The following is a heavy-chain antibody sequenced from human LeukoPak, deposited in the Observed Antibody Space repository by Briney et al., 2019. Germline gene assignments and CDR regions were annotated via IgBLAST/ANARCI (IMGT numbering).Heavy chain of an antibody. CDR3: AREGPRGNSQFDY. Sequence: GGSLRLSCAASGFTLSSYGMHWVRQAPGKGLEWVALIWYDGSNKYYADSVKGRLTISRDNSKNALYLQMNSLRAEDTAVYYCAREGPRGNSQFDYWGQGTLVTVSS. V-gene: IGHV3-33*01. CDR2: IWYDGSNK. J-gene: IGHJ4*02. D-gene: IGHD5-24*01. CDR1: GFTLSSYG.